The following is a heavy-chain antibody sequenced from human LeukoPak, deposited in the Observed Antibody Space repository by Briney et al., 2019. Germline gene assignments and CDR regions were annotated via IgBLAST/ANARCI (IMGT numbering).Heavy chain of an antibody. CDR3: ARGESSGRKDYYYMDV. CDR2: IIPIFGTA. CDR1: GGTFSSYA. Sequence: SVKVSCKASGGTFSSYAISWVRQAPGQGLEWMGGIIPIFGTANYAQKFQGRVTITTDESTSTAYMELSSLRSEDTAVYYCARGESSGRKDYYYMDVWGKGTTVTVSS. V-gene: IGHV1-69*05. J-gene: IGHJ6*03. D-gene: IGHD6-25*01.